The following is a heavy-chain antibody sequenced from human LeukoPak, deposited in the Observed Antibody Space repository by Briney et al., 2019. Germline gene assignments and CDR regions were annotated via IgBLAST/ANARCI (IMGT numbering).Heavy chain of an antibody. J-gene: IGHJ3*02. Sequence: SQTLSLTCTISGDSVSSNSAAWNWIRQSPSRGLEWLGRTYYRSKWYNDYAVSVKSRITINPDTSKNQFSLKLSSVTAADTAVYYCARPIPAAAGAFDIWGQGTMVTVSS. CDR1: GDSVSSNSAA. CDR2: TYYRSKWYN. D-gene: IGHD2-21*01. CDR3: ARPIPAAAGAFDI. V-gene: IGHV6-1*01.